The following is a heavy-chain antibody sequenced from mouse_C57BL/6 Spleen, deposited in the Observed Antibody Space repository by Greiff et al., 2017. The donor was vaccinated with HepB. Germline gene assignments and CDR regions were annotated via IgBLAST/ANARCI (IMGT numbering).Heavy chain of an antibody. V-gene: IGHV1-19*01. CDR1: GYTFTDYY. J-gene: IGHJ4*01. Sequence: VQLQQSGPVLVKPGASVKMSCKASGYTFTDYYMNWVKQSHGKSLEWIGVINPYNGGTSYNQKFKGKATLTVDKSSSTAYMELNSLTSEDSAVYYYARERAVGYYAMDYWGQGTSVTVSS. CDR2: INPYNGGT. D-gene: IGHD1-1*02. CDR3: ARERAVGYYAMDY.